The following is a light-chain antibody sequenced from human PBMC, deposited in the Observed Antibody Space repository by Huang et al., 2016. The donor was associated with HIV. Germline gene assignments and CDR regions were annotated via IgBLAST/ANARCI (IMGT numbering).Light chain of an antibody. CDR2: GAS. V-gene: IGKV3-15*01. Sequence: EVVMTQSPVTLSASPGEGVTLSCRASQTVNSNLAWYRQKPGQVPRLLIYGASNRATGITARFTGSGSGTEFTLTINSLHSEDFAVYYCQQYDTWPPVSSFGQGTKLVTK. CDR3: QQYDTWPPVSS. J-gene: IGKJ2*01. CDR1: QTVNSN.